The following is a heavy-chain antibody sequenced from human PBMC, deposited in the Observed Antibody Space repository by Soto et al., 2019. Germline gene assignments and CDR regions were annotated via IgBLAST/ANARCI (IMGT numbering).Heavy chain of an antibody. D-gene: IGHD2-2*01. Sequence: QEQLVQSAAEVKKPGASVKVSCMTSGYTFNDYEINSVRQATGQGLEWIGWMNPNSGETGYAQRFQGRVTMTTSSSLSTAYLELSSLTSDDTAVYYCARIAMPARPRWYNWFDPWGQGTLVTVSS. CDR1: GYTFNDYE. J-gene: IGHJ5*02. V-gene: IGHV1-8*02. CDR3: ARIAMPARPRWYNWFDP. CDR2: MNPNSGET.